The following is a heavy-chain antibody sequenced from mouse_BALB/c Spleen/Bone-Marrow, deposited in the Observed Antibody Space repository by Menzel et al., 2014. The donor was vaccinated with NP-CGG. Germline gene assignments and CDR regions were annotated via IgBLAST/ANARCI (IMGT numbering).Heavy chain of an antibody. J-gene: IGHJ4*01. CDR2: ILPGSGST. V-gene: IGHV1-9*01. Sequence: VKLMESGAELMKPGASVKISCKATGYTFRSYWIEWVKQRPGHGLEWIGEILPGSGSTKYSEKFKSKATSTADTSSNTAYMQLSSLTSEDSAVYYCARGGLRRGDYAMDYWGQGTSVTVSS. CDR3: ARGGLRRGDYAMDY. CDR1: GYTFRSYW. D-gene: IGHD2-2*01.